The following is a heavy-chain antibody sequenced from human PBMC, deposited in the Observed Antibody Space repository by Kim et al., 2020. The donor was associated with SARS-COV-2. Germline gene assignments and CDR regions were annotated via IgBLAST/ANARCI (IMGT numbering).Heavy chain of an antibody. J-gene: IGHJ4*02. D-gene: IGHD2-2*01. CDR1: GFTFSSYA. CDR2: ISGSGGST. V-gene: IGHV3-23*01. CDR3: AKVGLTYCSSTSCYHKYYFDY. Sequence: GGSLRLSCAASGFTFSSYAMSWVRQAPGKGLEWVSAISGSGGSTYYADSVKGRFTISRDNSKNTLYLQMNSLRAEDTAVYYCAKVGLTYCSSTSCYHKYYFDYWGQGALVTVSS.